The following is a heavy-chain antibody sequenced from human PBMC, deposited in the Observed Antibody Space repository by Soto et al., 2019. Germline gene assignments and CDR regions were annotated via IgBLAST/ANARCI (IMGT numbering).Heavy chain of an antibody. J-gene: IGHJ6*02. CDR3: ARNYDILTGPRPNYYYYGMDV. CDR1: GFTFSSYA. V-gene: IGHV1-69*01. Sequence: GGSLRLSCSASGFTFSSYAISWVRQAPGQGLEWMGGIIPIFGTANYAQKFQGRVTITADESTSTAYMELSSLRSEDTAVYYCARNYDILTGPRPNYYYYGMDVWGQGTTVTVSS. D-gene: IGHD3-9*01. CDR2: IIPIFGTA.